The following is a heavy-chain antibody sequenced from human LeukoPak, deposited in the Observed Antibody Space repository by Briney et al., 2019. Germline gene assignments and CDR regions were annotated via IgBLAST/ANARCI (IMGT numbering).Heavy chain of an antibody. J-gene: IGHJ4*02. D-gene: IGHD3-22*01. CDR2: INGDGSST. CDR1: GFTFTNYA. Sequence: PGGSLRLSCAASGFTFTNYAMSWVRQAPGKGLEWVSSINGDGSSTYYADSVKGRFTISRDNSKNTLSLQMSSLSAEDTALYYCAKYYYDGAAYSFDYWGQGTLVTVSS. V-gene: IGHV3-23*01. CDR3: AKYYYDGAAYSFDY.